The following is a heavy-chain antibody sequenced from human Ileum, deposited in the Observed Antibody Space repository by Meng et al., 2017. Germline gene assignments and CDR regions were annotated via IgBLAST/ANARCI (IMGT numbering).Heavy chain of an antibody. D-gene: IGHD3-22*01. CDR3: ASARYDN. CDR2: IYYRGGA. Sequence: QVQLQESGPGLVKPSETLALTCSVPGASISSHYWTWIRQPPGKGLEYIGYIYYRGGASYNPSLRSRVTMSVDTSKNQFSLNLSSVTAADTAVYYCASARYDNWGQGTLVTVSS. V-gene: IGHV4-59*08. CDR1: GASISSHY. J-gene: IGHJ4*02.